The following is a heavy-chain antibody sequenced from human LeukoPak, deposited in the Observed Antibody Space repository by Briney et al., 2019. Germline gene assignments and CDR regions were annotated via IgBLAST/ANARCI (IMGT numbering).Heavy chain of an antibody. CDR1: GYTFTSYA. D-gene: IGHD6-19*01. V-gene: IGHV1-3*01. CDR3: ARDSAESGYSSGWYAY. CDR2: INAGNGNT. Sequence: ASVKVSCKASGYTFTSYAMHWVRQAPGQRLEWMGWINAGNGNTKYSQKFQGRVTITRDTSASTAYMELSSLRSEDTAVYYCARDSAESGYSSGWYAYWGQGTLVTVSS. J-gene: IGHJ4*02.